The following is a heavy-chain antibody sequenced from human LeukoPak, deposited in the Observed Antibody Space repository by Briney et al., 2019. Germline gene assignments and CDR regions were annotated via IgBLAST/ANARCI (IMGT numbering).Heavy chain of an antibody. V-gene: IGHV3-30*03. Sequence: GRSLRLSCAASGFTFSTYGMHWVRQAPGKGLEWVAVISYDGSNKYYADSVKGRFTISRDNAKNSLYLQMNSLRAEDTAVYYCARGGSSSWNWSYYYMDVWGKGTTVTVSS. J-gene: IGHJ6*03. D-gene: IGHD6-13*01. CDR2: ISYDGSNK. CDR1: GFTFSTYG. CDR3: ARGGSSSWNWSYYYMDV.